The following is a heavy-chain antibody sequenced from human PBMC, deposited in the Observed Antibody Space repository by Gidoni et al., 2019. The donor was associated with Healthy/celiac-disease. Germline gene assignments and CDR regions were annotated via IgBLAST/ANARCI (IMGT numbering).Heavy chain of an antibody. CDR3: AKFGYSSGLNWFDP. Sequence: ISRDNSKNTLYLQMNSLRAEDTAVYYCAKFGYSSGLNWFDPWGQGTLVTVSS. J-gene: IGHJ5*02. V-gene: IGHV3-23*01. D-gene: IGHD6-19*01.